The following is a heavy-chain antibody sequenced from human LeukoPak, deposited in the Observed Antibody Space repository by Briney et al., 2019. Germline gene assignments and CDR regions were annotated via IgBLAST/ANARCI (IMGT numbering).Heavy chain of an antibody. J-gene: IGHJ4*02. CDR3: ARGSSSNDY. Sequence: SENLSLTCTVSGGSISSYYWSWIRQPPGKGLEWIGYIYYSGSTNYNPSLKSRVTISVDTSKNQFSLKLSSVTAADTAVYYCARGSSSNDYWGQGTLVTVSS. V-gene: IGHV4-59*01. CDR2: IYYSGST. CDR1: GGSISSYY. D-gene: IGHD6-6*01.